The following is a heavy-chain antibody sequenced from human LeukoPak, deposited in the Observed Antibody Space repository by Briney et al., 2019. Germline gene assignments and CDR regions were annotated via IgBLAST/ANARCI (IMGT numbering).Heavy chain of an antibody. CDR2: ISGSGGST. V-gene: IGHV3-23*01. CDR1: GFTFSSYD. J-gene: IGHJ2*01. Sequence: GGSLRLSCAASGFTFSSYDMSWVRQAPGKGLEWVSTISGSGGSTYYADSVKGRFTISRDNSKNTLYLQMNSLRAEDTAVYYCAKPSLYYYDTSGYYRYWYFDLWGRGTLVTVSS. CDR3: AKPSLYYYDTSGYYRYWYFDL. D-gene: IGHD3-22*01.